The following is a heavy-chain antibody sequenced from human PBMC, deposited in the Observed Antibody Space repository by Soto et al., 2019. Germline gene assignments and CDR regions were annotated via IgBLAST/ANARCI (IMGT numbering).Heavy chain of an antibody. CDR1: GDSISGYY. V-gene: IGHV4-59*01. D-gene: IGHD7-27*01. Sequence: SETLSLTCTVSGDSISGYYWSWIRQPPGKGLEWIGDIYNRGRNNYNPSLRSRVIITVDTSKNHFSLIVSSVTAADTAVYYCVKLGPCYYYGMDVWGQGTTVTVSS. CDR2: IYNRGRN. J-gene: IGHJ6*02. CDR3: VKLGPCYYYGMDV.